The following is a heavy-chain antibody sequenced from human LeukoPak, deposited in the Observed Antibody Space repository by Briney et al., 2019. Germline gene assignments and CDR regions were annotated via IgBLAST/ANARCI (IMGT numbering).Heavy chain of an antibody. CDR3: AKRVGRLVGADY. CDR2: ISWNSGSI. D-gene: IGHD1-26*01. J-gene: IGHJ4*02. V-gene: IGHV3-9*01. CDR1: GFTFDDYA. Sequence: PGGSLRLSCAASGFTFDDYAMHWVRQAPGKGLEWVSGISWNSGSIGYADSVKGRFTISRDNAKNSLYLQMNSLRAEDTAVYYCAKRVGRLVGADYWGQGTLVTVSS.